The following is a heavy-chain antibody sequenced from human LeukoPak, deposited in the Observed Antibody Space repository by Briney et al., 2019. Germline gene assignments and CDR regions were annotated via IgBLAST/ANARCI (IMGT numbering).Heavy chain of an antibody. CDR3: ASYVWGSYRHFDY. J-gene: IGHJ4*02. V-gene: IGHV3-48*02. CDR2: ISSSSSTI. CDR1: GFTFSSYS. D-gene: IGHD3-16*02. Sequence: GGSLRLSCAASGFTFSSYSMNWVRQAPGKGLEWVSYISSSSSTIYYADSVKGRFTISRDNAKNSLYLQMNSLRDEDTAVYYCASYVWGSYRHFDYWGQGTLVTVSS.